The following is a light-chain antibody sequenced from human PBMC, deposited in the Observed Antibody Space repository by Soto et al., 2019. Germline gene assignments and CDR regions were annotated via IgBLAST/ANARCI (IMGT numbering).Light chain of an antibody. Sequence: EIVLTQSPGTLSLSPGERATLSCRASQSVSSSYLAWYQQKPGRAPSLLIYGASSRATGIPDRFSGSGSGTDFTLTISRLEPDDFAVYYCQQYGSSPLTFGGGTKVEIK. CDR3: QQYGSSPLT. V-gene: IGKV3-20*01. CDR2: GAS. J-gene: IGKJ4*01. CDR1: QSVSSSY.